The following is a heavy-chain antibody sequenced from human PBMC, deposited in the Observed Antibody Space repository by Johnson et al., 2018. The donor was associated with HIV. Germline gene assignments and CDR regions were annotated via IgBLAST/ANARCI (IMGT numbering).Heavy chain of an antibody. J-gene: IGHJ3*02. CDR2: IYSGGST. CDR3: AREAGTAFDI. V-gene: IGHV3-66*01. CDR1: GFRFGSYW. Sequence: EVQLVESGGGVVRPGGSLRLSCAASGFRFGSYWMAWVRQAPGKGLEWVSVIYSGGSTYYADSVKGRFTISRDNSKNTLYLQMNSLRAEDTAVYYCAREAGTAFDIWGQGTMVTVSS.